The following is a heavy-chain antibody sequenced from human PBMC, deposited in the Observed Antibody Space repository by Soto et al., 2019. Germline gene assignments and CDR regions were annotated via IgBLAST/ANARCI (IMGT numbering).Heavy chain of an antibody. CDR2: IIPIFGTA. CDR3: ASSRPGYCSGGSCRGLDYYYYGMDV. Sequence: AASVKVSCKASGGTFSSYAISWVRQAPGQGLEWMGGIIPIFGTANYAQKFQGRVTITADESTSTAYMELSSLRSEDTAVYYCASSRPGYCSGGSCRGLDYYYYGMDVWGQGTTVTVSS. D-gene: IGHD2-15*01. CDR1: GGTFSSYA. V-gene: IGHV1-69*13. J-gene: IGHJ6*02.